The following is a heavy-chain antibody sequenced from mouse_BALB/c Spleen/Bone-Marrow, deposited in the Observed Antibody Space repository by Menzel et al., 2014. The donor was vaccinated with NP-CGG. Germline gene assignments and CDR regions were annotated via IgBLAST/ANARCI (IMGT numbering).Heavy chain of an antibody. CDR2: INPNNGGT. J-gene: IGHJ4*01. Sequence: VQLQQSGPELVKPGASVKISCKTSGYTFTEYTMHWVKQSHGKSLEWIGSINPNNGGTSYNQKFKGKATLTVDKSSSTAYMELRSLTSEDSAVYYCAYGTNYYAMDYWGQGTSVTVSS. CDR1: GYTFTEYT. V-gene: IGHV1-22*01. CDR3: AYGTNYYAMDY. D-gene: IGHD3-3*01.